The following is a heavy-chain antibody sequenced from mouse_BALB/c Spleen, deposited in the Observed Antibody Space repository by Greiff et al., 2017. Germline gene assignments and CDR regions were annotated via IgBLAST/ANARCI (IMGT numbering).Heavy chain of an antibody. CDR3: ARQGYDKDWYFDV. Sequence: EVMLVESGGGLVKPGGSLKLSCAASGFAFSSYDMSWVRQTPEKRLEWVAYISSGGGSTYYPDTVKGRFTISRDNAKNTLYLQMSSLKSEDTAMYYCARQGYDKDWYFDVWGAGTTVTVSS. J-gene: IGHJ1*01. CDR1: GFAFSSYD. V-gene: IGHV5-12-1*01. D-gene: IGHD2-2*01. CDR2: ISSGGGST.